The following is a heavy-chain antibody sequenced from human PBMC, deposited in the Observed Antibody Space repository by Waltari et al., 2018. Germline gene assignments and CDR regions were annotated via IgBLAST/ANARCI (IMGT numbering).Heavy chain of an antibody. J-gene: IGHJ6*02. D-gene: IGHD3-3*01. CDR1: GGSFSGYY. CDR3: ARRYYDFWSGYYDGYYYYGMDV. CDR2: INHSGRT. Sequence: QVQLQQWGAGLLKPSETLSLTCAVYGGSFSGYYWSWIRQPPGKGLEWIGEINHSGRTNSNPYLQSRVTISVDTSKNQFSLKLSSVTAADTAVYYCARRYYDFWSGYYDGYYYYGMDVWGQGTTVTVSS. V-gene: IGHV4-34*01.